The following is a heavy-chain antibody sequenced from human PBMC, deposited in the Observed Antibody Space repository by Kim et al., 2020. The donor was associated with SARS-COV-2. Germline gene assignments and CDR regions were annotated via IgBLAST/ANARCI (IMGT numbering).Heavy chain of an antibody. CDR3: ARVPSTIAAADDAFDI. Sequence: GGSLRLSCAASGFTFSDYYMSWIRQAPGKGLEWVSYISSSGSTIYYADSVKGRFTISRDNAKNSLYLQMNSLRAEDTAVYYCARVPSTIAAADDAFDIWGQGTMVTVSS. D-gene: IGHD6-13*01. V-gene: IGHV3-11*01. CDR2: ISSSGSTI. J-gene: IGHJ3*02. CDR1: GFTFSDYY.